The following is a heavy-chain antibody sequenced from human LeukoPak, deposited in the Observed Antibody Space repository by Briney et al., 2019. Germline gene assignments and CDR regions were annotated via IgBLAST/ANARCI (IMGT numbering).Heavy chain of an antibody. CDR1: GFTFSDYY. Sequence: KPGGSLRLSCAASGFTFSDYYMSWIRQAPGKGLEWVSYISSSGSTIYYADSVKGRFTISRDNAKNSLYLQMNSLRAEDTAVYYCARDRGAYYYDSSGLAHYYYGMDVWGQGTTVTVSS. J-gene: IGHJ6*02. V-gene: IGHV3-11*04. CDR2: ISSSGSTI. D-gene: IGHD3-22*01. CDR3: ARDRGAYYYDSSGLAHYYYGMDV.